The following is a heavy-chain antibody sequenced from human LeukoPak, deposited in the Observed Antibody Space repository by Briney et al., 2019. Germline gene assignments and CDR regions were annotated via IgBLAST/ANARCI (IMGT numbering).Heavy chain of an antibody. CDR1: GYTFTSYG. CDR2: ISAYNGNT. D-gene: IGHD6-19*01. Sequence: ASVTVSCKASGYTFTSYGISWVRQAPGQGLEWMGWISAYNGNTNYAQKLQGRVTMTTDTSTSTAYVELRSLRSDDTAVYYCARVLGTRGSSGRRGLDYWGQGTLVTVSS. J-gene: IGHJ4*02. V-gene: IGHV1-18*01. CDR3: ARVLGTRGSSGRRGLDY.